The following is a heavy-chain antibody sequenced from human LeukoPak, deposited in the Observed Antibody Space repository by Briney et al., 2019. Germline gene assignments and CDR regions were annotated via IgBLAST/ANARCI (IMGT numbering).Heavy chain of an antibody. CDR2: IYYSGST. Sequence: GSLRLSCAASGFTVSSNYMSWVRQPPGKGLEWIGSIYYSGSTYYNPSLKSRVTISVDTSKNQFSLKLSSVTAADTAVYYCARLYGYKSVYYYMDVWGKGTTVTVSS. V-gene: IGHV4-39*01. D-gene: IGHD5-18*01. J-gene: IGHJ6*03. CDR1: GFTVSSNY. CDR3: ARLYGYKSVYYYMDV.